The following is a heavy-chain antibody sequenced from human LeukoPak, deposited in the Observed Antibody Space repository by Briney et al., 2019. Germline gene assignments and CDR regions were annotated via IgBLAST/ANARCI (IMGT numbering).Heavy chain of an antibody. D-gene: IGHD3-9*01. CDR2: ISYDGSNK. CDR3: ASRYGLDAFDI. CDR1: GFTFSSYG. V-gene: IGHV3-30*03. Sequence: PGGSLRLSCAASGFTFSSYGMHWVRQAPGKGPEWVAVISYDGSNKHYADSVKGRFTISRDNSKNTLYLQMNSLRAEDTAVYYCASRYGLDAFDIWGQGTMVTVSS. J-gene: IGHJ3*02.